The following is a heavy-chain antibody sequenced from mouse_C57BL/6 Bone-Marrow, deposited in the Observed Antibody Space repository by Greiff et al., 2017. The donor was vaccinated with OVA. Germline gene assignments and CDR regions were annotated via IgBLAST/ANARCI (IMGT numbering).Heavy chain of an antibody. V-gene: IGHV3-6*01. J-gene: IGHJ1*03. D-gene: IGHD2-3*01. CDR3: ARETYDGYPDWYFDV. CDR1: GYSITSGYY. Sequence: EVKLMESGPGLVKPSQSLSLTCSVTGYSITSGYYWNWIRQFPGNKLEWMGYISYDGSNNYNPSLKNRISITRDTSKNQFFLKLNSVTTEDTATYYCARETYDGYPDWYFDVWGTGTTVTVSS. CDR2: ISYDGSN.